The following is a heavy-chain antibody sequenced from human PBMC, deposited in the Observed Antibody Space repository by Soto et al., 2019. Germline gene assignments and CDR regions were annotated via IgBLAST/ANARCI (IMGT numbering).Heavy chain of an antibody. CDR2: VCYRGTT. CDR3: ARQGEHSSSYFFDS. J-gene: IGHJ4*02. V-gene: IGHV4-39*01. Sequence: SETLSLTCTVSGDSIDTSSYCWGWIRQPPGKGLEWIGSVCYRGTTYYNPSLKSRLTISVDTSKRQFSLKLSSVTAADTAVFYCARQGEHSSSYFFDSWGQGTLVTVSS. D-gene: IGHD6-6*01. CDR1: GDSIDTSSYC.